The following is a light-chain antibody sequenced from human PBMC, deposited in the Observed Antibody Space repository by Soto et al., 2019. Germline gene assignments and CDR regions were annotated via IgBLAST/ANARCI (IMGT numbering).Light chain of an antibody. V-gene: IGLV2-8*01. J-gene: IGLJ3*02. CDR2: EVS. CDR3: SSFAGSDNVL. CDR1: SSDVGGYNY. Sequence: QSALTQPPSASGSPGQSVTISCIGTSSDVGGYNYVSWYQQHPGKAPKLMIYEVSKRPSGVPDCFSGSKSGNTASLTVSGLQAEDEADYYCSSFAGSDNVLFGGGTKLTVL.